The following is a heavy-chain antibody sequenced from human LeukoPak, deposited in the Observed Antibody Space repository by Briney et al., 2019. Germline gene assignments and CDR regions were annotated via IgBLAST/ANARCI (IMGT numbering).Heavy chain of an antibody. CDR3: ARHPSAVAGKTFDC. Sequence: PSETLSLTCTVYGRSINTYYWSSVRQPPGKGLEWIGYIYSSGSTNHTHSLETRVTMSVDTSNNQFSLKLSSVTAADTAVYYCARHPSAVAGKTFDCWGQGTLVTVSS. CDR1: GRSINTYY. V-gene: IGHV4-59*08. D-gene: IGHD6-19*01. J-gene: IGHJ4*02. CDR2: IYSSGST.